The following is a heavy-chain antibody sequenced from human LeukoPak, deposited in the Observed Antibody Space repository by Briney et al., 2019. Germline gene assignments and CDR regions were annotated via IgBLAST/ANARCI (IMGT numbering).Heavy chain of an antibody. Sequence: SETLSLTCTVSGGSISSYYWSWIRQPPGKGLKWIGNIYYSGYTTYSPSLRSRVTISVDTSKNQFSLKLSSVTAADTAVYYCARETSQKGAHYMDVWGKGTTITVSS. CDR2: IYYSGYT. CDR1: GGSISSYY. CDR3: ARETSQKGAHYMDV. V-gene: IGHV4-59*01. J-gene: IGHJ6*03. D-gene: IGHD3-16*01.